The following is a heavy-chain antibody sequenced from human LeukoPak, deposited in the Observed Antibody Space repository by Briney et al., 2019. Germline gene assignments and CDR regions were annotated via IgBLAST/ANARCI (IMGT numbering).Heavy chain of an antibody. Sequence: SETLSLTCTVSGGSISSYYWSWIRQPPAKGLEWIGYIYYSGSTNYNPSLKSRVTISVDTSKNQFSLKLSSVSAADTAVYYCARGQYIAALHFDYWGQGTLVTVSS. CDR1: GGSISSYY. CDR2: IYYSGST. D-gene: IGHD6-6*01. V-gene: IGHV4-59*01. J-gene: IGHJ4*02. CDR3: ARGQYIAALHFDY.